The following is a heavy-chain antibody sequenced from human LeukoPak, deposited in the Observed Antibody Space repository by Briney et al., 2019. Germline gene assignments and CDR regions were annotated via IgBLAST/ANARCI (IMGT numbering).Heavy chain of an antibody. Sequence: PGGSLTLSCAASGFTVSSNYMSWVRQAPGKGLEWVSVIYSGGSTYYADSVKGRFTISRDNSKNTLYLQMNSLRAEDTAVYYCARGRTRFGELLSFDPWGQGTLVTVSS. J-gene: IGHJ5*02. CDR1: GFTVSSNY. V-gene: IGHV3-66*01. CDR3: ARGRTRFGELLSFDP. D-gene: IGHD3-10*01. CDR2: IYSGGST.